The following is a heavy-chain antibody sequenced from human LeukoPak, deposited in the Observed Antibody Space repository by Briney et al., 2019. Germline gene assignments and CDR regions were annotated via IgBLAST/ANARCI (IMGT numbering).Heavy chain of an antibody. V-gene: IGHV7-4-1*02. CDR1: GYTFTSYA. CDR3: ARVRYYYDSSGSPAAYYYYMDV. J-gene: IGHJ6*03. Sequence: ASVKVSCKASGYTFTSYAMNWVRQAPGQGLEWMGWINTNTGNPTYAQGFTGRFVFSLDTSVSTAYLQISSLKAEDTAVYYCARVRYYYDSSGSPAAYYYYMDVWGKGTTVTVSS. D-gene: IGHD3-22*01. CDR2: INTNTGNP.